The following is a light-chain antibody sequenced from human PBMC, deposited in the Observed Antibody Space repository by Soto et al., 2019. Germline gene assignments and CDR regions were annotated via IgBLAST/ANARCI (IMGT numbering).Light chain of an antibody. CDR1: QSVSSN. Sequence: EIVITQSPSTLSVSPGERATLTCRASQSVSSNLAWYQQKPGQAHRLLISGASSRATGIPDRFSGSGSGTDFTLTISRLEPEDVAVYYCQQYEDVVTFGQGTKVDIK. J-gene: IGKJ1*01. CDR3: QQYEDVVT. V-gene: IGKV3-20*01. CDR2: GAS.